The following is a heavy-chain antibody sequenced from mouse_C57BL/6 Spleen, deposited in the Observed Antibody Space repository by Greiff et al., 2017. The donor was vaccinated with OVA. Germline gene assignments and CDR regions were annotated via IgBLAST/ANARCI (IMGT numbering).Heavy chain of an antibody. Sequence: VQLQQSAAELAKPGASVKISCKVSGYTFTDHTIHWMKQRPEQGLEWIGYIYPRDGSTKYNEKFKGKATLTADKSSSTAYMQLNSLTSEDSAVYFCARSLDGYLYAMDYWGQGTSVTVSS. CDR2: IYPRDGST. CDR1: GYTFTDHT. D-gene: IGHD2-3*01. CDR3: ARSLDGYLYAMDY. J-gene: IGHJ4*01. V-gene: IGHV1-78*01.